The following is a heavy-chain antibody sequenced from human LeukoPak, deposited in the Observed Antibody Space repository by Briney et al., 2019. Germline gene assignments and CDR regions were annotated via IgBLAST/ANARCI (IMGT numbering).Heavy chain of an antibody. CDR1: GGSINSYY. V-gene: IGHV4-59*01. D-gene: IGHD6-13*01. CDR2: IYYSGST. Sequence: SETLSLTCTVSGGSINSYYWSWIRQPPGKGLEWIGYIYYSGSTNYNPSLKSRVTISADTSKNQFSLKLSSVTAADTAVYYCARVAAAGTLPYFDYWGQGTLVTVSS. CDR3: ARVAAAGTLPYFDY. J-gene: IGHJ4*02.